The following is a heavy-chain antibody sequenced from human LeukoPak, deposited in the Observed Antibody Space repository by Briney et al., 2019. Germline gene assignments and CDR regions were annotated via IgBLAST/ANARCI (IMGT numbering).Heavy chain of an antibody. D-gene: IGHD1-26*01. CDR3: ARSSYSGSYYGY. CDR1: GYTFTSYY. CDR2: INPSGGST. Sequence: ASVKVSCKASGYTFTSYYMHWVRQAPGQGLEWMGIINPSGGSTSYAQKFQGRVTMTGDTSISTAYMELSRLRSDDTAVYYCARSSYSGSYYGYWGQGTLVTVSS. V-gene: IGHV1-46*01. J-gene: IGHJ4*02.